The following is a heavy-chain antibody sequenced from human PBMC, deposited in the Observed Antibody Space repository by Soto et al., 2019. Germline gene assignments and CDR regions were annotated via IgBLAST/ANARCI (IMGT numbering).Heavy chain of an antibody. D-gene: IGHD3-16*01. CDR2: IWYDGNNK. Sequence: QVQLVESGGGVVQPGRSLRLSCAASGFSFSRHGMHWVRQAPGKGLEWVAVIWYDGNNKYYADYVKGRFTISRDTSNNTLYLQMNSLSAEETAVYYCARDRGGGDQGIGVWGQGTAVTVSS. CDR3: ARDRGGGDQGIGV. V-gene: IGHV3-33*01. CDR1: GFSFSRHG. J-gene: IGHJ6*02.